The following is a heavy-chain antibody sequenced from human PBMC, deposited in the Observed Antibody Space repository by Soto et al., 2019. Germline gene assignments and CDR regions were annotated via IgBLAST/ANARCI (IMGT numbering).Heavy chain of an antibody. Sequence: GGSLRLSCAASGFTFSSSWMSWVRQAPGKGLEWVANIKQDGSEKYYVDSVKGRFTISRDNAKNSLYLQMNSLRAEDTAVYYCARELGQRGHMDVWGKGTTVTVSS. J-gene: IGHJ6*03. V-gene: IGHV3-7*01. CDR2: IKQDGSEK. CDR3: ARELGQRGHMDV. D-gene: IGHD5-12*01. CDR1: GFTFSSSW.